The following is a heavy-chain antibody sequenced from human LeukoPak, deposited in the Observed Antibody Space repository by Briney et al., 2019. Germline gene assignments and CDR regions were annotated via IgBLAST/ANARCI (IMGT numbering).Heavy chain of an antibody. D-gene: IGHD6-13*01. CDR2: IKQDGSEK. CDR1: GFTFSSYW. Sequence: GGSLRLSCAASGFTFSSYWMSWVRQAPGKGLERVANIKQDGSEKYYVDSVKGRFTISRDNAKNSLYLQMNSLRAEDTAVYYCARRYPYSSSFQWPLHTYYFDYWGQGTLVTVSS. J-gene: IGHJ4*02. V-gene: IGHV3-7*01. CDR3: ARRYPYSSSFQWPLHTYYFDY.